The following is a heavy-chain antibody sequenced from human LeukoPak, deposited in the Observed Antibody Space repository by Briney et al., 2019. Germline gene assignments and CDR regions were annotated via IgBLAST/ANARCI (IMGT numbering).Heavy chain of an antibody. CDR1: GFTFSSYG. CDR3: ARDGYDLNTPMVSTVFDC. CDR2: ISYDGSNK. V-gene: IGHV3-30*03. Sequence: PGRSLRLSCAASGFTFSSYGMHWVRQAPGKGLEWVAVISYDGSNKYYADSVKGRFTISRDNSKNTLYLHMNSLRAEDTAVYYCARDGYDLNTPMVSTVFDCWGQGTLVTVSS. J-gene: IGHJ4*02. D-gene: IGHD5-18*01.